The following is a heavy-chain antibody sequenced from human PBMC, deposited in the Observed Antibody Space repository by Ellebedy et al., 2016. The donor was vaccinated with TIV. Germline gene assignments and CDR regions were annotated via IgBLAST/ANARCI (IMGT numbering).Heavy chain of an antibody. D-gene: IGHD3-10*01. CDR1: GGSISSYY. CDR3: ARQRWFGELS. J-gene: IGHJ5*02. CDR2: IYYSGST. V-gene: IGHV4-59*08. Sequence: MPSETLSLTCTVSGGSISSYYWSWIRQPQGKGLGWIGYIYYSGSTNYNPSLKSRVPLSVDTSKNQFSLKLSSVPAADTAVYYCARQRWFGELSWGQGTLVTVSS.